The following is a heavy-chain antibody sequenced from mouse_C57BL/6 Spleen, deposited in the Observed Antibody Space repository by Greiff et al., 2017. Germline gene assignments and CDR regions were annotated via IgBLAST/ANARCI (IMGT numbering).Heavy chain of an antibody. Sequence: QVQLKQPGAELVMPGASVKLSCKASGYTFTSYWMHWVKQRPGQGLEWIGEIDPSDSYTNYNQKFKGKSTLTVDKSSSTAYMQLGSLTSEDSAVYYCARGGSSYGYFDVWGTGTTVTVAS. CDR1: GYTFTSYW. V-gene: IGHV1-69*01. J-gene: IGHJ1*03. CDR2: IDPSDSYT. D-gene: IGHD1-1*01. CDR3: ARGGSSYGYFDV.